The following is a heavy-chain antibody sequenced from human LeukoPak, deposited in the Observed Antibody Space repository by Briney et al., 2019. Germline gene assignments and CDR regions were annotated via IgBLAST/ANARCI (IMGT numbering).Heavy chain of an antibody. CDR1: GFTFRSHG. CDR3: AKQLGYCSDGSCYFPY. Sequence: PGGSLRLSCVGFGFTFRSHGMNWVRQAPGKGLEWVSAISNNGGYTYYADSVQGRFTISRDNSKSTLCLQMNSLRAEDTAVYYCAKQLGYCSDGSCYFPYWGQGTLVTVSS. CDR2: ISNNGGYT. J-gene: IGHJ4*02. D-gene: IGHD2-15*01. V-gene: IGHV3-23*01.